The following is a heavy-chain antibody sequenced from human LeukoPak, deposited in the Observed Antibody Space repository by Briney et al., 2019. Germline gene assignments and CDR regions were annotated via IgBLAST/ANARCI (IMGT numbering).Heavy chain of an antibody. CDR2: IYYSEST. CDR1: GGSISRNY. J-gene: IGHJ3*02. Sequence: MPSETLSLTCTVSGGSISRNYWSWIRQPPGKGLEWIGYIYYSESTNYNPSLKSRVTISVDTTKNQFSLKVRSVTAADTAVYYCARGITIFGVVIETDAFDIWGQGTMVTVSS. CDR3: ARGITIFGVVIETDAFDI. V-gene: IGHV4-59*01. D-gene: IGHD3-3*01.